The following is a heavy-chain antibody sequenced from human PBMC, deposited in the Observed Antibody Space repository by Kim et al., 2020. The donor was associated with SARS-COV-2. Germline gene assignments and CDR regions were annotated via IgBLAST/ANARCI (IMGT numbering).Heavy chain of an antibody. V-gene: IGHV3-21*01. J-gene: IGHJ4*02. CDR1: GFTFSSYS. D-gene: IGHD5-12*01. CDR3: ARMEVATMGY. CDR2: ISSSSSYI. Sequence: GGSLRLPCAASGFTFSSYSMNWVRQAPGKGLEWVSSISSSSSYIYYADSVKGRFTISRDNAKNSLYLQMNSLRAEDTAVYYCARMEVATMGYWGQGTLVTVSS.